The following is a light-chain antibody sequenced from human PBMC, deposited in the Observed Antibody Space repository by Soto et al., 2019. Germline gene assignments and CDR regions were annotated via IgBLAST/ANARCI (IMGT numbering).Light chain of an antibody. V-gene: IGLV2-11*01. Sequence: QSALTQPRSVSGSPGQSVTISCTGTSSDVGGYNFVSWYQQHPGKAPKLMIYDVSKRPSGVPDRFSGSKSGNTASLTIAGLQAEDEADYYCCSYAGIYTYVFGTETKVTVL. CDR2: DVS. CDR1: SSDVGGYNF. J-gene: IGLJ1*01. CDR3: CSYAGIYTYV.